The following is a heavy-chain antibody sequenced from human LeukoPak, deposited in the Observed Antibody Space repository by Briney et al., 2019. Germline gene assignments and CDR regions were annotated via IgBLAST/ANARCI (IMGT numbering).Heavy chain of an antibody. CDR3: ARERAVTTYYYFDY. CDR2: IYYSGST. J-gene: IGHJ4*02. Sequence: PSETLSLTCAVSGGSISSGGYSWSWIRQPPGKGLEWIGYIYYSGSTYYNPSLKSRVTISVDTSKNQFSLKLSSVTAADTAVYYCARERAVTTYYYFDYWGQGTLVTVSS. CDR1: GGSISSGGYS. V-gene: IGHV4-30-4*07. D-gene: IGHD4-17*01.